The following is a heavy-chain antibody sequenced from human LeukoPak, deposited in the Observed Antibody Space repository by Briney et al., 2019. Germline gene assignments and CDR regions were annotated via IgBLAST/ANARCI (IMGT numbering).Heavy chain of an antibody. J-gene: IGHJ6*02. CDR2: INPTGGST. V-gene: IGHV1-46*01. CDR3: ARNPIVGCSGGSCKPYYYYGMDV. D-gene: IGHD2-15*01. CDR1: GYTFPSYF. Sequence: ASVKVSCKASGYTFPSYFMHWVRQAPGQGLEWMGIINPTGGSTTYAQKFQGRVTMTRDTSTSTVYMELSSLRSDDTAVYYCARNPIVGCSGGSCKPYYYYGMDVWGQGTTVTVSS.